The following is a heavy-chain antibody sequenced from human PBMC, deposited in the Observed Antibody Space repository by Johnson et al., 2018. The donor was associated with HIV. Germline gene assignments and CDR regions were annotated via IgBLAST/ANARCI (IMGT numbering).Heavy chain of an antibody. CDR3: TRDRGYNFWSGYYGLDAFDI. Sequence: EVLLLESGGGLVQPGRSLRLSCTASGFTFGDYAMSWVRQAPGKGLEWVGFIRGKAYGGTTEYAGSVKGRFNIPRDDSKSIAYLQMNSRKTEDTAVYYWTRDRGYNFWSGYYGLDAFDIWGQGTMVTVSS. D-gene: IGHD3-3*01. CDR1: GFTFGDYA. V-gene: IGHV3-49*04. CDR2: IRGKAYGGTT. J-gene: IGHJ3*02.